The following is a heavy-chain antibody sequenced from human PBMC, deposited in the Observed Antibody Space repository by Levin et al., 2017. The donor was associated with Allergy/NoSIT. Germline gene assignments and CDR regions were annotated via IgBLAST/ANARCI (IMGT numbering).Heavy chain of an antibody. J-gene: IGHJ3*02. CDR3: ARGPPTVTTRESAFDI. Sequence: GGSLRLSCAASGFTFSSYWMSWVRQAPGKGLEWVANIKQDGSEKYYVDSVKGRFTVSRDNAKNSLYLRMNSLRVVDTAVYYCARGPPTVTTRESAFDIWGQGTMVTVSS. CDR1: GFTFSSYW. V-gene: IGHV3-7*01. D-gene: IGHD4-17*01. CDR2: IKQDGSEK.